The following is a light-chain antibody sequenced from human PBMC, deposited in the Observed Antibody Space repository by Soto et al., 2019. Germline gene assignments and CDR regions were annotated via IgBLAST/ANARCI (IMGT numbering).Light chain of an antibody. Sequence: EIVMTQSPATLSVSPGERATLSCRASQSVSSNLAWYQQKPCQAPRPLIYGASTRATGIPARFSGSGSGTEFTLTISSLQSEDFSVYYCQQYNNWPPGTFGQGTKVEIK. CDR2: GAS. V-gene: IGKV3-15*01. CDR1: QSVSSN. J-gene: IGKJ1*01. CDR3: QQYNNWPPGT.